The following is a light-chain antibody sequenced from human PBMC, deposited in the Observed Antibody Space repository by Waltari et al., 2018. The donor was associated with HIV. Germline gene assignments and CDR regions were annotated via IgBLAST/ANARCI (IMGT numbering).Light chain of an antibody. CDR2: GNS. V-gene: IGLV1-40*01. CDR1: SSNLTAGFV. CDR3: QSHDNSLSAWV. J-gene: IGLJ3*02. Sequence: QSVLTQPPSVSGAPGPRVTLPCPGRSSNLTAGFVLQWYRQLPGTAPKLLIYGNSNRPSGVPDRFSGSKSGTSASLAITGLQAEDEADYYCQSHDNSLSAWVFGGGTRLTVL.